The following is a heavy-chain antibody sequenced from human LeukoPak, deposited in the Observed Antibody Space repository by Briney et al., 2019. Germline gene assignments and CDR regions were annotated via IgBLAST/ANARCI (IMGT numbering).Heavy chain of an antibody. CDR2: IYSGGST. CDR1: GFTLSSNY. V-gene: IGHV3-66*01. Sequence: GGSLRLSCAASGFTLSSNYMSWVRQAPGKGLEWVSVIYSGGSTYYADSVKGRFTISRDNSKNTLYLQMNSLRAEDTAVYYCARDPKVGATELDAFDIWGQGTMVTVSS. D-gene: IGHD1-26*01. J-gene: IGHJ3*02. CDR3: ARDPKVGATELDAFDI.